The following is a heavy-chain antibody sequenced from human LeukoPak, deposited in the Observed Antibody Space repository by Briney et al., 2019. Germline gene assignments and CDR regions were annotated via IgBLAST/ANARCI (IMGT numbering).Heavy chain of an antibody. CDR1: GGSISSSSYY. CDR3: ARATGSGWYSENWFDP. J-gene: IGHJ5*02. CDR2: IYYSGST. V-gene: IGHV4-39*07. Sequence: SETLSLTCTVSGGSISSSSYYWGWIRQPPGKGLEWIGSIYYSGSTYYNPSLKSRVTISVDTSKNQFSLKLSSVTAADTAVYYCARATGSGWYSENWFDPWGQGTLVTVSS. D-gene: IGHD6-19*01.